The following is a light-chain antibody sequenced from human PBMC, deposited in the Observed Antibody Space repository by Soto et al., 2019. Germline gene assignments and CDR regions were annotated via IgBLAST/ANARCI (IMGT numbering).Light chain of an antibody. V-gene: IGLV2-14*01. CDR1: SSDIDGYDY. Sequence: QSALTQPASVSGSPGQSITMSCNGASSDIDGYDYVSWYQHHPGEAPKLLIYDVTNRPSGVSNRFSASKSGNTASLTISGIQAEDEADYYCSSYTSRNTVVFGGGTKLTVL. CDR2: DVT. CDR3: SSYTSRNTVV. J-gene: IGLJ2*01.